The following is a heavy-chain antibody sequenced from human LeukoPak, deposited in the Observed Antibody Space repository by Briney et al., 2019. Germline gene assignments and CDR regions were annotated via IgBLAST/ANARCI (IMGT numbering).Heavy chain of an antibody. Sequence: PGGSLRLSCAASGFTFSSYWMTWVRQAPGKGLEWVANMKRDGSEKYYADSVKGRFTISRDNAKNSLYLQMNSLRAEDTAVYYCATLWFGELSRSPYYFDYWGQGTLVTVSS. J-gene: IGHJ4*02. CDR3: ATLWFGELSRSPYYFDY. V-gene: IGHV3-7*01. CDR2: MKRDGSEK. CDR1: GFTFSSYW. D-gene: IGHD3-10*01.